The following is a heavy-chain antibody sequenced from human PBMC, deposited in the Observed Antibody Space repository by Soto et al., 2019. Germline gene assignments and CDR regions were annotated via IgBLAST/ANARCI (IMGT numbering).Heavy chain of an antibody. V-gene: IGHV3-48*02. D-gene: IGHD3-22*01. CDR1: RFTFSSYS. J-gene: IGHJ3*02. CDR2: ISSSSSTI. Sequence: GGSLRLSCAASRFTFSSYSMNWVRQAPGKGLEWVSYISSSSSTIYYADSVKGRFTISRDNAKNSLYLQMNSLRDEDTAVYYCARQFTMIVVVIRSPRGAFDIWGQGTMVTVSS. CDR3: ARQFTMIVVVIRSPRGAFDI.